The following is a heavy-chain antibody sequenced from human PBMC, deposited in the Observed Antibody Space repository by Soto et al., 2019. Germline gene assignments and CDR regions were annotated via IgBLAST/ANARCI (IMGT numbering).Heavy chain of an antibody. D-gene: IGHD3-10*01. CDR3: ARASITMVRGVILLDY. J-gene: IGHJ4*02. V-gene: IGHV4-31*03. Sequence: PSETLSLTCTVSGGSISSGGYYWSWIRQHPGKGLEWIGYIYYSGSTYYNPSLKSRVTMSVDTSKNQFSLKLSSVTAADTAVYYCARASITMVRGVILLDYWGQGTLGTVSS. CDR2: IYYSGST. CDR1: GGSISSGGYY.